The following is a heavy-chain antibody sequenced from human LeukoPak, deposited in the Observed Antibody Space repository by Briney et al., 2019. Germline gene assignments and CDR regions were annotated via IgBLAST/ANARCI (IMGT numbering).Heavy chain of an antibody. Sequence: GESLKISCKISGYDFTTYWIGWVRQMPGKGLECMGIIWPGDSDTRYSPSFQGQVTISADKTLSTVYLQWSSLKASHTAIYYCARRGRGDWFDPWGQGTLVTVSS. CDR3: ARRGRGDWFDP. D-gene: IGHD1-26*01. CDR1: GYDFTTYW. V-gene: IGHV5-51*01. CDR2: IWPGDSDT. J-gene: IGHJ5*02.